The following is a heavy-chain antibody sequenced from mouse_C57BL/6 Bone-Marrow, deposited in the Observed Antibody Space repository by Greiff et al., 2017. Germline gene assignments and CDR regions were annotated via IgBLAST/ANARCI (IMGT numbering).Heavy chain of an antibody. Sequence: QVQLQPPGAELVKPGASVKMSCKASGYTFTSYWITWVKQRHGQGLEWIGDIYPGSGSTKYNEKFKSKATLTVDTSSSTAYMQLISLTSEDSAVYYCSRHGYCYAMNYWVQGTSVTVSS. CDR2: IYPGSGST. CDR1: GYTFTSYW. CDR3: SRHGYCYAMNY. V-gene: IGHV1-55*01. J-gene: IGHJ4*01. D-gene: IGHD2-14*01.